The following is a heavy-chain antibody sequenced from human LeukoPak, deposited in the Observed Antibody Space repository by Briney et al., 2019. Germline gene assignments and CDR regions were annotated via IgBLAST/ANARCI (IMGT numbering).Heavy chain of an antibody. V-gene: IGHV4-39*07. CDR2: IYYSGST. CDR3: ARDLLDDSSGYYYQRGWFDP. CDR1: GGSISSSSYY. D-gene: IGHD3-22*01. Sequence: PSETLSLTCTVSGGSISSSSYYWGWIRQPPGKGLEWIGSIYYSGSTYYNPSLKSRVTISVDTSKNQFSLKLSSVTAADTAVYYCARDLLDDSSGYYYQRGWFDPWGQGTLVTVSS. J-gene: IGHJ5*02.